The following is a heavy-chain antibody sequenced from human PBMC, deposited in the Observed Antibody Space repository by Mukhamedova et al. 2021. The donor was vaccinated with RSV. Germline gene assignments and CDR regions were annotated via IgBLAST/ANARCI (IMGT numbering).Heavy chain of an antibody. J-gene: IGHJ4*01. CDR3: AKYTSGADCLTIDF. Sequence: GLEWVSGISDRGDRTYYADTVKGRFTISRDNSENTVSLQMSSLRAEDTAVYFCAKYTSGADCLTIDFWGHGTLVTVSS. D-gene: IGHD2-21*02. V-gene: IGHV3-23*01. CDR2: ISDRGDRT.